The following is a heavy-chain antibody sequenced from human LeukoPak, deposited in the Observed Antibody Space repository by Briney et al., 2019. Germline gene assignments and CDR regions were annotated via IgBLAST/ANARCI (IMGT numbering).Heavy chain of an antibody. CDR2: IYYSGST. D-gene: IGHD3-10*01. Sequence: PSETLSLTCSVSGGSISSSNYYWSWIRQPAGKGLEWIGRIYYSGSTYYNPSLKSRVTISVDTSKNQFSLKLSSVTAADTAVYYCARVLTMVRGVITPFDYWGQGTLVTVSS. J-gene: IGHJ4*02. CDR1: GGSISSSNYY. V-gene: IGHV4-39*07. CDR3: ARVLTMVRGVITPFDY.